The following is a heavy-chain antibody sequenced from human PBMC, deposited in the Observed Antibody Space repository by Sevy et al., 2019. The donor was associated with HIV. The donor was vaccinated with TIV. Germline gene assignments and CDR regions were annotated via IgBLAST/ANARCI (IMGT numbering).Heavy chain of an antibody. CDR2: ISYDGSNK. CDR3: ASREYSSGPFDY. V-gene: IGHV3-30-3*01. D-gene: IGHD6-19*01. J-gene: IGHJ4*02. CDR1: GFTFSSYA. Sequence: GGSLRLSCAASGFTFSSYAMHWVRRAPGKGLEWVAVISYDGSNKYYADSVKGRFTISRDNSKNTLYLQMNSLRAEDTAVYYCASREYSSGPFDYWGQGTLVTVSS.